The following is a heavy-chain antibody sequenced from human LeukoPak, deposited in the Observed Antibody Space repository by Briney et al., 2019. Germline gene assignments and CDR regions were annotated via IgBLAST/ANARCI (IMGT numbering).Heavy chain of an antibody. CDR2: ISSSGSTI. CDR3: ARDTSGYSSSWYGDAFDI. V-gene: IGHV3-11*01. Sequence: PGGSLRLSCAASGFTFSDYYMSWIRQAPGKGPEWGSYISSSGSTIYYADSVKGRFTISRDNAKNSLYLQMNSLRAEDTAVYYCARDTSGYSSSWYGDAFDIWGQGTMVTVSS. D-gene: IGHD6-13*01. CDR1: GFTFSDYY. J-gene: IGHJ3*02.